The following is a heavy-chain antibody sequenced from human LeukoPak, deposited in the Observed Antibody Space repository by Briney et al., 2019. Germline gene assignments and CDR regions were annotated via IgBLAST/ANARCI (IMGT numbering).Heavy chain of an antibody. D-gene: IGHD6-13*01. CDR2: TYYSGTT. CDR1: GGSISSYY. J-gene: IGHJ4*02. CDR3: ARHTEAGTFFAY. V-gene: IGHV4-59*08. Sequence: SETLSLTCTVSGGSISSYYWSWIRQPPGEGLDWIGSTYYSGTTNYNPSLKSRVTISVDTSKNQFSLKLSSVTAADTAVYYCARHTEAGTFFAYWGLGTLVTVSS.